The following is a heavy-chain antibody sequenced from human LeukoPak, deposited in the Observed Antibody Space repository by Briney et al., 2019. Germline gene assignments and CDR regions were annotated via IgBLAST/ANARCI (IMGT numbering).Heavy chain of an antibody. CDR3: SKRDYASPTDFYPLFDP. V-gene: IGHV3-9*01. J-gene: IGHJ5*02. Sequence: GRSLRLSCAATGFTFEDHVMHWVRQAPGKGLEWVSSISWSGDRMGYADAVKGRFTISRDNAKNSLFLQMNSLRADDTAVYFLSKRDYASPTDFYPLFDPWGQGALVTVSS. CDR2: ISWSGDRM. D-gene: IGHD3-16*01. CDR1: GFTFEDHV.